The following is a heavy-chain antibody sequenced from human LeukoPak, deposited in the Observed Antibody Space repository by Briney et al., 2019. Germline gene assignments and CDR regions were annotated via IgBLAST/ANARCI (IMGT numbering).Heavy chain of an antibody. V-gene: IGHV4-39*07. D-gene: IGHD6-19*01. CDR2: IYYSGST. CDR3: ARWDDSAWAFGT. Sequence: PSETLSLTCTVSGGSISSSSYYWVWIRQPPGKGLEWIGSIYYSGSTYYNPSLKSRVTISVDTSKNQFSLNLNSVTAADTAVYYCARWDDSAWAFGTWGPGTLVTVSS. J-gene: IGHJ5*02. CDR1: GGSISSSSYY.